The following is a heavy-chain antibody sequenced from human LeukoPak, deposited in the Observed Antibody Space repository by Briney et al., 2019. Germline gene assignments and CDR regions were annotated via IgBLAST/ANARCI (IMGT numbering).Heavy chain of an antibody. CDR1: GGSFSGYY. D-gene: IGHD3-10*01. J-gene: IGHJ4*02. Sequence: SETLSLTCAVYGGSFSGYYWSWIRQPPGKGLEWIGEINHSGSTNYNPSLKSRVTISVDTSKHQFSLKLRSVSAADTAVYYCARAPYASGSYSFRGQGTLVTVSS. V-gene: IGHV4-34*01. CDR3: ARAPYASGSYSF. CDR2: INHSGST.